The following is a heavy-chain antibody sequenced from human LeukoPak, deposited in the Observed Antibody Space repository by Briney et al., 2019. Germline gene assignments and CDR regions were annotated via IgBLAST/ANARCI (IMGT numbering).Heavy chain of an antibody. J-gene: IGHJ3*02. CDR3: AKDRDTDFDI. D-gene: IGHD5-18*01. CDR1: GFTFSSYA. CDR2: ISYDGSDK. V-gene: IGHV3-30*18. Sequence: GGSLRLSCVVSGFTFSSYAMHWVRQAPGKGLEWVTIISYDGSDKHYADSVKGRFTISRDNSKNTLYLQMNSLRAEDTAVYYCAKDRDTDFDIWGQGTMVTVSS.